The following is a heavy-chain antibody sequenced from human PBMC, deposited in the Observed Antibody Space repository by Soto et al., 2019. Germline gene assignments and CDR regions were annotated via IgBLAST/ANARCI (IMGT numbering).Heavy chain of an antibody. Sequence: DVQLVESGGGLVQPGRSLRLSCAASGFTFDDYAMHWVRQAPGKGLEWVSGISWNSGSIGYADSVKGRFTISRDNAKNSLYLQMNSLRAEDTALYYCAKASLAGGTYFDYWGQGTLVTVSS. CDR1: GFTFDDYA. CDR3: AKASLAGGTYFDY. V-gene: IGHV3-9*01. D-gene: IGHD2-15*01. J-gene: IGHJ4*02. CDR2: ISWNSGSI.